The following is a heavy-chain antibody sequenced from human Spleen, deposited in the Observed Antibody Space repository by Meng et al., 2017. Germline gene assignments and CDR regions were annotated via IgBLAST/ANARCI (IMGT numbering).Heavy chain of an antibody. CDR1: GYTFTAYY. J-gene: IGHJ4*02. D-gene: IGHD3-10*01. Sequence: QVQLVQSGADVKKPGASVKVSCKASGYTFTAYYIHWVRQAPGQGLEWMGRINPNSGGTNFAQKFQGRVIMTRDTSISTAYMKLRSLRSDDTAVYYCARGTPGRSYSDYWGQGTLVTVSS. CDR3: ARGTPGRSYSDY. V-gene: IGHV1-2*06. CDR2: INPNSGGT.